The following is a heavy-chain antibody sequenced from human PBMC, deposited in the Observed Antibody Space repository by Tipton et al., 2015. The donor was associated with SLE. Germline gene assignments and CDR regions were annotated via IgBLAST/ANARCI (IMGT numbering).Heavy chain of an antibody. CDR1: GGSISESTYS. CDR2: IYYSGST. Sequence: LRLSCTVSGGSISESTYSWDWIRQAPGKGLEWIGSIYYSGSTYYNPSLKSRVTISVDTSKNQFSLKLSSVTAADTAVYYCARAGGGDSNWFDPWGQGTLVTVSS. CDR3: ARAGGGDSNWFDP. D-gene: IGHD2-21*01. J-gene: IGHJ5*02. V-gene: IGHV4-39*07.